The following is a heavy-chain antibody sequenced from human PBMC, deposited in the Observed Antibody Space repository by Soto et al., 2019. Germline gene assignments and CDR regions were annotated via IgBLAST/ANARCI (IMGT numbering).Heavy chain of an antibody. Sequence: QVQLQESGPGLVKPSQTLSLTCTVSGGSISSGGYYWSWLRQHPGKGLEWIGYIYYSGSTYYNPSRKSRVTVSADTTKNQSSLKRSSVSAADTTVYNCARDLVLPLVYRPISHAFDIWGQGTMVTVSS. J-gene: IGHJ3*02. CDR3: ARDLVLPLVYRPISHAFDI. CDR1: GGSISSGGYY. CDR2: IYYSGST. D-gene: IGHD2-8*01. V-gene: IGHV4-31*03.